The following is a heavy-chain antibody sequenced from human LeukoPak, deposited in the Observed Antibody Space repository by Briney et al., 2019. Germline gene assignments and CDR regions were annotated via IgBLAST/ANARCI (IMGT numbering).Heavy chain of an antibody. V-gene: IGHV3-64*01. CDR2: ISTNGGST. D-gene: IGHD5-18*01. Sequence: GGSLRLSCAASGFMFSNYDMHWVRQAPGKGLEYVSHISTNGGSTYYAISVKGRFTISRDNSKNTLYLQMGSLRAGDMAVYYCARGRGYIYGYDYWGQGTLVTVSS. J-gene: IGHJ4*02. CDR3: ARGRGYIYGYDY. CDR1: GFMFSNYD.